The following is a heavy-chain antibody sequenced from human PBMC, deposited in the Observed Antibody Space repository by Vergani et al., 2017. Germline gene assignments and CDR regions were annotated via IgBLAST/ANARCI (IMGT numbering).Heavy chain of an antibody. CDR2: VDPEDGET. J-gene: IGHJ5*02. V-gene: IGHV1-69-2*01. D-gene: IGHD1-26*01. CDR3: ATFGLLMGA. Sequence: EVQLVPSGAEVKKTGATVKISCTVSGYTFSDYYMHWVHQAPGKGLEWMGRVDPEDGETIYAEKFQGRGTITADTSTDTAYMELSSLGSEVTAVYYCATFGLLMGAWGQGTLVTVSS. CDR1: GYTFSDYY.